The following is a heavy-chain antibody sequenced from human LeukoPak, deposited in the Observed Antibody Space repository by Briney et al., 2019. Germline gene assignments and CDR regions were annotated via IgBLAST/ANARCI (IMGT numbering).Heavy chain of an antibody. J-gene: IGHJ5*02. D-gene: IGHD3-3*01. V-gene: IGHV4-34*01. CDR1: GGSFSGYY. CDR2: IKHSGTT. Sequence: SETLSLTCAVSGGSFSGYYWSWVRQPPGKGLECIGEIKHSGTTTYKPSLKSRAPTSVDTSTNQFSPKLSSVTAAETAVYYCARGAAYSDFGSGYYYWFAPWGQGTLVTVSS. CDR3: ARGAAYSDFGSGYYYWFAP.